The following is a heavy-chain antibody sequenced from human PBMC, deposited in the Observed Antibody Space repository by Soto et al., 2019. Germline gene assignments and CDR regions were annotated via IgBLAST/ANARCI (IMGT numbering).Heavy chain of an antibody. D-gene: IGHD3-16*01. V-gene: IGHV1-69*04. Sequence: GASVKVSCKASGGTFSSYTISWVRQAPGQGLEWMGRIIPILGIANYAQKFQGRVTITADKSTSTAYMELSSLRSEDTAVCYCARDDYVWGSYSDAFDIWGQGTMVTVSS. CDR3: ARDDYVWGSYSDAFDI. J-gene: IGHJ3*02. CDR2: IIPILGIA. CDR1: GGTFSSYT.